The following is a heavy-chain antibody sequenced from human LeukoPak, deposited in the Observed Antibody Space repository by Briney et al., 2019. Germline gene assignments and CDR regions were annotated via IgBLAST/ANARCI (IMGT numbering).Heavy chain of an antibody. Sequence: SETPSLTCTVSGDSISNFYWSWIRQPAGKGLEWIGRIYTSGSTNYNPSLKSRVTMSVDTSNNQLPLNLSSVAAAATAVYYCARLPVDSSSWYSFDYWGQGTLVTVSS. CDR1: GDSISNFY. CDR2: IYTSGST. J-gene: IGHJ4*02. D-gene: IGHD6-13*01. CDR3: ARLPVDSSSWYSFDY. V-gene: IGHV4-4*07.